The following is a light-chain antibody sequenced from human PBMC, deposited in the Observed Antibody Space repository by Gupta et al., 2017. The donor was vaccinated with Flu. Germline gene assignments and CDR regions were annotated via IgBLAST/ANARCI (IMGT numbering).Light chain of an antibody. CDR1: SSDVDGYTY. CDR3: SSYTTRTTRV. CDR2: EVS. V-gene: IGLV2-14*01. Sequence: SITISCTGASSDVDGYTYVSWYQQHPGKAPNLMIYEVSNRPPGVSNRFSGSKSGNTASLTISGLQAEDEGDYYCSSYTTRTTRVFGGGTKVTVL. J-gene: IGLJ3*02.